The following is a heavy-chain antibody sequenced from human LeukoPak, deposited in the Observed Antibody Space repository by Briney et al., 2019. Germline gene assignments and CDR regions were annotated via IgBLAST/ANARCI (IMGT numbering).Heavy chain of an antibody. J-gene: IGHJ5*02. D-gene: IGHD6-13*01. CDR1: GGSFSGYY. Sequence: PSETLSLTCAVYGGSFSGYYWSWIRQPPGKGLEWIGEINHSGSTNYNPSLKSRVTISVDTPKNQFSLKLSSVTAADTAVYYCARVGTLSSSWYVFWFDPWGQGTLVTVSS. V-gene: IGHV4-34*01. CDR3: ARVGTLSSSWYVFWFDP. CDR2: INHSGST.